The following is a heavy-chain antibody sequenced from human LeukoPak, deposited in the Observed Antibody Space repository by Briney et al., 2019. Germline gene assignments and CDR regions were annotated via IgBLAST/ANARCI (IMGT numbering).Heavy chain of an antibody. J-gene: IGHJ5*02. D-gene: IGHD4-17*01. V-gene: IGHV1-18*01. CDR2: ISAYNGNT. Sequence: ASVKVSCKASGYTFTSYGISWVRQAPGQGLEWMGWISAYNGNTNYAQKLQGRVTMTTDTSTSTAYMELRSLRSDDTAVDYCARSPYHDYGDYVSWFDPWGQGTLVTVSS. CDR1: GYTFTSYG. CDR3: ARSPYHDYGDYVSWFDP.